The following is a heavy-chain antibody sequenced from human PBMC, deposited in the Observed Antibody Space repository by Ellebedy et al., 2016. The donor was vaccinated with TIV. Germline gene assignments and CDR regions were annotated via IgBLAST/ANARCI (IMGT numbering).Heavy chain of an antibody. CDR1: GFTFSSYA. CDR3: ARDLGLGIAAAGTGY. Sequence: GGSLRLXXAASGFTFSSYAMSWVRQAPGKGLEWVSAISGSGGSTYYADSVKGRFTISRDNSKNTLYLQMNSLRAEDTAVYYCARDLGLGIAAAGTGYWGQGTLVTVSS. CDR2: ISGSGGST. J-gene: IGHJ4*02. V-gene: IGHV3-23*01. D-gene: IGHD6-13*01.